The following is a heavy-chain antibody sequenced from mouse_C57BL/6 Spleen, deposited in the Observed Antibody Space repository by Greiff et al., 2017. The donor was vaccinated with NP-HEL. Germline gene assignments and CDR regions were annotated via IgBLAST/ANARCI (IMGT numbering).Heavy chain of an antibody. D-gene: IGHD1-1*01. J-gene: IGHJ4*01. Sequence: EVKLMESGGGLVQPGGSMKLSCVASGFTFSNYWMNWVRQSPEKGLEWVAQIRLKSDNYATHYAESVKGRFTISRDDSKSSVFLQMNNLRAEDTGIYYCTGTNYYGSRAYAMDYWGQGTSVTVSS. CDR2: IRLKSDNYAT. V-gene: IGHV6-3*01. CDR3: TGTNYYGSRAYAMDY. CDR1: GFTFSNYW.